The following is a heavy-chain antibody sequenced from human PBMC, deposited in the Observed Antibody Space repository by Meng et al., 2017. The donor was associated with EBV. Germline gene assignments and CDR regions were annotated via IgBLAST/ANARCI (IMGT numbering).Heavy chain of an antibody. D-gene: IGHD6-19*01. Sequence: QLQLRESCPGQLKPSETLSPTRTVTRDSISSFYYWAWIRQPPGRGLEWIGSVHYTGSTYYSPSLKSRVTVSVDTSKNQFSLRLTSVTAADTAVYYCARPFPSWQSPRLDPFGAWGQGTLVTVSS. CDR1: RDSISSFYY. CDR2: VHYTGST. J-gene: IGHJ4*02. V-gene: IGHV4-39*01. CDR3: ARPFPSWQSPRLDPFGA.